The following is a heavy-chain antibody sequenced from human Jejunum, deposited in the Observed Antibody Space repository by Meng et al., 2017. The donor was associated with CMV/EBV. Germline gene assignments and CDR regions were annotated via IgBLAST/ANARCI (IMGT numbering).Heavy chain of an antibody. D-gene: IGHD4-17*01. J-gene: IGHJ6*02. V-gene: IGHV3-30*02. CDR3: AKAIGDYGVYYYYGMDV. Sequence: FSSYGMHWVHQAPGKGLEWVAFIRYDGSSKYYADSVKGRFTISRDNSKNTLYLQMNSLRAEDTAVYYCAKAIGDYGVYYYYGMDVWGQGTTVTVSS. CDR1: FSSYG. CDR2: IRYDGSSK.